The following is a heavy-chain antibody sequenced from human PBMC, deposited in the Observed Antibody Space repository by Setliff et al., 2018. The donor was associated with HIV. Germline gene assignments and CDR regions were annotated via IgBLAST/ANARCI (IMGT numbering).Heavy chain of an antibody. Sequence: ASVKVSCKASGYTFTGYYMHWVRQAPGQGLEWMGWINPNSGDTNYEQKFQGRVTLTRDTSISTAYMEVSNLRSDDTAVYYCATDDYNGDSFDNWGQGTLVTVSS. CDR1: GYTFTGYY. J-gene: IGHJ4*02. V-gene: IGHV1-2*02. CDR2: INPNSGDT. D-gene: IGHD4-4*01. CDR3: ATDDYNGDSFDN.